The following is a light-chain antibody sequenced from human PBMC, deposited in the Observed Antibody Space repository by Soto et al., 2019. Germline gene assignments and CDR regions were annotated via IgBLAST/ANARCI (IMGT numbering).Light chain of an antibody. J-gene: IGKJ1*01. CDR1: ESIGNS. Sequence: DIQMTQSPSTLSGSVGDRVTITCRASESIGNSLAWYQQKPGQAPSLLIYDASTLASGDPSRFSGGGSGTQFTLTISSLQPDDFATYYCQQHEGYWAFGQGTKVDNK. CDR2: DAS. V-gene: IGKV1-5*01. CDR3: QQHEGYWA.